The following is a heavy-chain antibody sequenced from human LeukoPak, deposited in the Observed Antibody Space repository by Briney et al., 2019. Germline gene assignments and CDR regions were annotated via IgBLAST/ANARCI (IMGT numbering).Heavy chain of an antibody. CDR2: IIPIFGTA. V-gene: IGHV1-69*05. D-gene: IGHD6-13*01. CDR1: GGTFSSYA. CDR3: ARGPEGAAAPFDY. J-gene: IGHJ4*02. Sequence: SVKVSCKASGGTFSSYAISWVRQAPGPGLEWMGGIIPIFGTANYAQKFQGRVTITTDESTSTAYMELSSLRSEDTAVYYCARGPEGAAAPFDYWGQGTLVTVSS.